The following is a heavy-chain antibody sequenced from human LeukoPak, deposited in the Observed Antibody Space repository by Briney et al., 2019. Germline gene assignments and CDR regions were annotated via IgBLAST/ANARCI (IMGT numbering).Heavy chain of an antibody. CDR1: LASISSGGYY. V-gene: IGHV4-31*03. CDR2: TYDSGTI. CDR3: ASSYSNGWYDY. J-gene: IGHJ4*02. Sequence: PSETLSLTCTVSLASISSGGYYWSWIRQLPGKGLEWIGYTYDSGTIYSNPSLKSRLTLSVDTSKNQLSLRLTSVTAADTAVYYCASSYSNGWYDYWGQGTLVTVSS. D-gene: IGHD4-11*01.